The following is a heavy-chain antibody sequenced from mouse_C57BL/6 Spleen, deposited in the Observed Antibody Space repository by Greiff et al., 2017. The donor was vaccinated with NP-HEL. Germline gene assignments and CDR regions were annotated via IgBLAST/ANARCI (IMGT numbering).Heavy chain of an antibody. Sequence: EVKLQESGGDLVKPGGSLKLSCAASGFTFSTYGMSWVRQTPDKRLEWVATISSGGSYTYYPDSVKGRFTISRDNAKNILNLQMSSLKSEDTAMYYCAATDSSAWFAYWGQGTLVTVSA. D-gene: IGHD3-2*02. J-gene: IGHJ3*01. CDR2: ISSGGSYT. CDR3: AATDSSAWFAY. CDR1: GFTFSTYG. V-gene: IGHV5-6*01.